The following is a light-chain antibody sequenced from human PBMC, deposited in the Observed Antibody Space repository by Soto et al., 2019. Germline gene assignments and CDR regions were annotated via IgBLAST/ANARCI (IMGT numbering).Light chain of an antibody. Sequence: EVVMTQSPATLSVSPGERVTLSCSASQSINAHLAWYQQKPGQAPRLLIHGASTRATGSPARFSGSGFGTEFILIINSLQSEEFAVYYCQQYNTWLWTFGQWTKVEIQ. CDR1: QSINAH. J-gene: IGKJ1*01. CDR3: QQYNTWLWT. CDR2: GAS. V-gene: IGKV3-15*01.